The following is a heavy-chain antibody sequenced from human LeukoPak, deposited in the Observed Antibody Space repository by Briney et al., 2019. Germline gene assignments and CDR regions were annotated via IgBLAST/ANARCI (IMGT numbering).Heavy chain of an antibody. CDR2: ISAYNGNT. V-gene: IGHV1-18*01. J-gene: IGHJ4*02. D-gene: IGHD2-2*02. CDR1: GYTFTSYG. Sequence: ASVKVSCKASGYTFTSYGISWVRQAPGQGLEWMGWISAYNGNTNYAQKLQGRVTMTTDTSTSTAYMELRSLRSDDTAVYYCARGEPYCSSTSCYTDYFDYWGQGTLVTVSS. CDR3: ARGEPYCSSTSCYTDYFDY.